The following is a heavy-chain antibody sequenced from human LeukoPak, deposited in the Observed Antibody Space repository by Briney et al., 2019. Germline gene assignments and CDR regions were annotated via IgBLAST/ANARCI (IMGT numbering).Heavy chain of an antibody. CDR2: ISGSGGST. J-gene: IGHJ4*02. D-gene: IGHD2-15*01. V-gene: IGHV3-23*01. Sequence: GGSLRLSCAASGFTFSSYAMSWVRQAPGKGLEWVSAISGSGGSTYYADSVKGRFTISRDNSKNTLYLQMNSLRAEDTAVYYCAKTLGYCSGGSCFSRYYFDYWGQGTLSPSPQ. CDR1: GFTFSSYA. CDR3: AKTLGYCSGGSCFSRYYFDY.